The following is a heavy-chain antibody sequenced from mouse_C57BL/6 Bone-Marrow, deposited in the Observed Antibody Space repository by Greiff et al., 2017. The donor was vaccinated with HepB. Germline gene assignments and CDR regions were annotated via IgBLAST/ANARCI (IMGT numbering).Heavy chain of an antibody. J-gene: IGHJ1*03. CDR1: GYTFTSYW. CDR2: IDPSDSYT. V-gene: IGHV1-50*01. D-gene: IGHD2-3*01. Sequence: QVQLQQPGAELVKPGASVKLSCKASGYTFTSYWMQWVKQRPGQGLEWIGEIDPSDSYTNYNQKLKGKAKLTVDTSSSTAYMQLSSLTSEDSAVYYCARGGDGYYWYFDVWGTGTTVTVSS. CDR3: ARGGDGYYWYFDV.